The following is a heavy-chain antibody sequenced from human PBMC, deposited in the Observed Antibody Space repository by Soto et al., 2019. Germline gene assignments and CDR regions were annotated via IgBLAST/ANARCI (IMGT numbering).Heavy chain of an antibody. V-gene: IGHV3-48*03. CDR3: ASNTLHCSSTSCYPGSSSWSYYYGMDV. CDR1: GFTFSSYE. J-gene: IGHJ6*02. CDR2: ISSSGSTI. D-gene: IGHD2-2*01. Sequence: GGSLRLSCAASGFTFSSYEMNWVRQAPGKGLEWVSYISSSGSTIYYADSVKGRFTISRDNAKNSLYLQMNSLRAEDTAVYYCASNTLHCSSTSCYPGSSSWSYYYGMDVWGQGTTVTVSS.